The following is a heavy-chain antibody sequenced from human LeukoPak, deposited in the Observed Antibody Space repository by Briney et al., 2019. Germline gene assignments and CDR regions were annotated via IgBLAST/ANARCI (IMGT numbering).Heavy chain of an antibody. Sequence: GGSLRLSCAASGFTFSSYSMNWVRQAPGKGLEWVSAISGSAGSTYYADSVKGRFTISRDNSKNTLYLQMNSLRAEDTAVYFCAKDAATVPPRTHDYWGQGTLVTVSS. V-gene: IGHV3-23*01. CDR2: ISGSAGST. CDR3: AKDAATVPPRTHDY. CDR1: GFTFSSYS. D-gene: IGHD4-17*01. J-gene: IGHJ4*02.